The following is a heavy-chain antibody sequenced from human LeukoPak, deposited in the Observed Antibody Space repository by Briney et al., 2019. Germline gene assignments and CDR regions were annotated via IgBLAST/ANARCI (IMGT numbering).Heavy chain of an antibody. CDR3: ARGVDSYSGSYNAFDI. J-gene: IGHJ3*02. Sequence: GGSLRLSCAASGITFSSYSMNWVRQAPGKGLEWVSSISSSSSYIYYADSVKGRFTISRDNSKNSLYLQMNSLRAEDTAVYYCARGVDSYSGSYNAFDIWGQGTMVTVSS. D-gene: IGHD1-26*01. CDR1: GITFSSYS. V-gene: IGHV3-21*01. CDR2: ISSSSSYI.